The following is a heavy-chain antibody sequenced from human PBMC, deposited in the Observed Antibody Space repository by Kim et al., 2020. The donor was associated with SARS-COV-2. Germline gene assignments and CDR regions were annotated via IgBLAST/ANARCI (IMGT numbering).Heavy chain of an antibody. CDR3: ARGGRHMSGFRSYYHGVDV. J-gene: IGHJ6*01. CDR1: GFTFNTYW. Sequence: GGSLRLSCAASGFTFNTYWMTWVRQAPGKGLEWVANIRNDGSEKKYVDPVEGRFTISRDNAKNSVYLQMNSLRAEDTAVYYCARGGRHMSGFRSYYHGVDVWGQGTTVIGSS. V-gene: IGHV3-7*05. D-gene: IGHD3-16*01. CDR2: IRNDGSEK.